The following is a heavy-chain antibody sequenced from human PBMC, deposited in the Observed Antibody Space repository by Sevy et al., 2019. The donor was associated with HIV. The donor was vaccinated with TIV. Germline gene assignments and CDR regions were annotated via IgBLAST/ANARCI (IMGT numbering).Heavy chain of an antibody. Sequence: SETLSLTCTVSGGSISSSSYYWGWIRQPPGKGLEWIGSIYYSGSTYYNPSLKSRVTISVDTSKNQFSLRLGSVTAADTAVYYCARHVGDIVVVVAATEVGWFDPWGQGTLVTVSS. CDR3: ARHVGDIVVVVAATEVGWFDP. J-gene: IGHJ5*02. CDR2: IYYSGST. V-gene: IGHV4-39*01. D-gene: IGHD2-15*01. CDR1: GGSISSSSYY.